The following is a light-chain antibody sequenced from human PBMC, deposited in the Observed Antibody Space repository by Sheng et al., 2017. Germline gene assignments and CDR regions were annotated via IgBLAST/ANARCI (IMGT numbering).Light chain of an antibody. J-gene: IGKJ1*01. CDR1: QRYHL. CDR3: QQTYTTGGT. V-gene: IGKV1-39*01. Sequence: IQMTQSPSSLSASVGRHRHHHLPGKSQRYHLFKLYQQKPGEAPELLIYAASTLQSGVPSRFSGSGSGEHFTLTIINLQPEDFATYFCQQTYTTGGTFGRGTKVEIQ. CDR2: AAS.